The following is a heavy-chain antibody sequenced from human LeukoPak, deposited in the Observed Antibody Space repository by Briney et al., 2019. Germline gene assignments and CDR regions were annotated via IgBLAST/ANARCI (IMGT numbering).Heavy chain of an antibody. V-gene: IGHV3-21*01. CDR3: ARVGWNAFDI. D-gene: IGHD1-1*01. CDR1: GFTLSSYS. Sequence: PGGSLRLSCAASGFTLSSYSMNWVRQAPGKGLEWVSSISSSSSYIYYADSVKGRFTISRDNAKNSLYLQMNSLRAEDTAVYYCARVGWNAFDIWGQGTMVTVSS. CDR2: ISSSSSYI. J-gene: IGHJ3*02.